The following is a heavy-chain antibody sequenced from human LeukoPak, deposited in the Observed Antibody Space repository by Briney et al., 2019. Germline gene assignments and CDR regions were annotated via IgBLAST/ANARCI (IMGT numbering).Heavy chain of an antibody. Sequence: GGSLRLSCAASGFTFNRYWMHWVRQAPGKGLVWVSRISPDGNSATYADSVKGRFTISRDNPKNTLYLQMNSLRAEDSAVYYCVSLDGVYYYHMDVWGQGTTVIVSS. J-gene: IGHJ6*02. CDR3: VSLDGVYYYHMDV. CDR2: ISPDGNSA. D-gene: IGHD3/OR15-3a*01. CDR1: GFTFNRYW. V-gene: IGHV3-74*03.